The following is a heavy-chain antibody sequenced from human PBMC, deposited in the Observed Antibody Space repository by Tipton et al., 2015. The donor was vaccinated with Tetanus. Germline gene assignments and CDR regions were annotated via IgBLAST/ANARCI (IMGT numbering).Heavy chain of an antibody. CDR2: ISSTSSYI. D-gene: IGHD3-22*01. CDR1: GFTFSQHY. J-gene: IGHJ4*02. Sequence: SLRLSCAASGFTFSQHYISWIRQAPGKGLEWVSSISSTSSYIYYAGSVKGRFTVSRDNAKSSLYLQMNSLRAEDTAVYYCTRDDDTSSRYSIFNYWGQGTLVTVSS. CDR3: TRDDDTSSRYSIFNY. V-gene: IGHV3-11*06.